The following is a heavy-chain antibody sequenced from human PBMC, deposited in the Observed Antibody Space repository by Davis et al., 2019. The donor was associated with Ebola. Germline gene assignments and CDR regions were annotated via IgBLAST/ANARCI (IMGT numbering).Heavy chain of an antibody. J-gene: IGHJ6*02. CDR3: ARGQTTYYYDSSGYQSYYGMDV. CDR2: IYHSGST. Sequence: SETLSLTCAVSGGSISSSNWWSWVRQPPGKGLEWLGEIYHSGSTNYNPSLKSRVTISVDKSKNQFSLKLSSVTAADTAVYYCARGQTTYYYDSSGYQSYYGMDVWGQGTTVTVSS. V-gene: IGHV4-4*02. D-gene: IGHD3-22*01. CDR1: GGSISSSNW.